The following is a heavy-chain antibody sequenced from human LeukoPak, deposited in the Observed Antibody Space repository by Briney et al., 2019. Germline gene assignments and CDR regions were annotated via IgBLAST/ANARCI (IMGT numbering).Heavy chain of an antibody. CDR1: GGSFSGYY. J-gene: IGHJ4*02. CDR2: INHSGST. D-gene: IGHD1-26*01. CDR3: ARVSGSYYPIFYYFDY. V-gene: IGHV4-34*01. Sequence: ASETLSLTCAAYGGSFSGYYWSWIRQPPGKGLEWIGEINHSGSTNYNPSLKSRVTISVDTSKNQFSLKLSSVTAADTAVYYCARVSGSYYPIFYYFDYWGQGTLVTVSS.